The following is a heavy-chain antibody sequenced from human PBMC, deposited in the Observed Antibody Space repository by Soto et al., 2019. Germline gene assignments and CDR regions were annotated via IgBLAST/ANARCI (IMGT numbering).Heavy chain of an antibody. CDR2: INHNGDS. V-gene: IGHV4-34*01. Sequence: QVPLQQWGAGLLKPSETLSLTCGVYGGSFGTSYWAWIRQSPEKGLEWIGEINHNGDSNYNPSLKIRVTISLDMSEIHFSLTLTPVAAAATAVYYCARVTRFPDAFDIWGQGTPVIVSS. J-gene: IGHJ3*02. CDR3: ARVTRFPDAFDI. CDR1: GGSFGTSY.